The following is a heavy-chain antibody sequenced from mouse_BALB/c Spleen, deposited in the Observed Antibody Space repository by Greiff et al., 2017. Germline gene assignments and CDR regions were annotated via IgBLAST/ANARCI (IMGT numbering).Heavy chain of an antibody. V-gene: IGHV2-2*02. CDR3: ARPYRYDRAWFAY. Sequence: VQGVESGPGLVQPSQSLSITCTVSGFSLTSYGVHWVRQSPGKGLEWLGVIWSGGSTDYNAAFISRLSISKDNSKSQVFFKMNSLQANDTAIYYCARPYRYDRAWFAYWGQGTLVTVSA. D-gene: IGHD2-14*01. J-gene: IGHJ3*01. CDR1: GFSLTSYG. CDR2: IWSGGST.